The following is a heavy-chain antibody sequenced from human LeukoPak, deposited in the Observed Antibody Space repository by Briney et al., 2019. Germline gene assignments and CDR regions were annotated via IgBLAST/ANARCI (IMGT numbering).Heavy chain of an antibody. J-gene: IGHJ6*02. V-gene: IGHV3-23*01. CDR1: VFTFSSYA. Sequence: GGALRLSFAASVFTFSSYAMSWVRQAPGKGLEWVSAISGSGCSTYYADSVKGRFTISRDNSTNTLYLQMNSLRAADTAVYYCADLTGRMDVWGQGTTVTVSS. CDR3: ADLTGRMDV. CDR2: ISGSGCST. D-gene: IGHD1-1*01.